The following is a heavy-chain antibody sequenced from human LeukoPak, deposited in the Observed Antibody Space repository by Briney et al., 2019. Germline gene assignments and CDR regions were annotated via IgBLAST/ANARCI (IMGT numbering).Heavy chain of an antibody. CDR2: ISGSGGST. CDR3: ARAHRQGWYGREAYYFYYMDV. V-gene: IGHV3-23*01. D-gene: IGHD6-19*01. CDR1: GLTFRSYG. J-gene: IGHJ6*03. Sequence: PGGTLRPSCAASGLTFRSYGMSWVRQAPGKGLEWVSAISGSGGSTYYADSVRGRFTISRDNSKKTLYLQMNSLRAEDTAVYYCARAHRQGWYGREAYYFYYMDVWGKGTTVTVSS.